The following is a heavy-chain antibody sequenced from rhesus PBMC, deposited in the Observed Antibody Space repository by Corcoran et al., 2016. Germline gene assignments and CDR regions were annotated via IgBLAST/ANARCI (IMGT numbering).Heavy chain of an antibody. Sequence: EVQLVESGGGLVQPGGSLRLSCAAYGFAFIDSYITWVRQAPGKGPWWVTFIRNIANGRTTEYAASLKGRFTRSRDESKNTLYLQMNSLQTEETAVYYCTTTFYEDDYGYYYTGAFDFWGQGLRVTVSS. CDR2: IRNIANGRTT. D-gene: IGHD3-9*01. J-gene: IGHJ3*01. CDR1: GFAFIDSY. V-gene: IGHV3S45*01. CDR3: TTTFYEDDYGYYYTGAFDF.